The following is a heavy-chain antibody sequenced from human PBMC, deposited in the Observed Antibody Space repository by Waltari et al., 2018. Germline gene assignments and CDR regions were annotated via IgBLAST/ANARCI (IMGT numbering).Heavy chain of an antibody. D-gene: IGHD1-26*01. CDR3: ARKIRTYYVVAFDL. CDR1: GFPLADHA. Sequence: EEQLVESGGGLVQPGRSLRLSCAASGFPLADHAMHWVRPAPGKGLEWVSSISWNGENVAYADSVKGRYTISRDNAKKSLFLQMNSVRPEDTALYYCARKIRTYYVVAFDLWGQGTMVLVSS. V-gene: IGHV3-9*01. J-gene: IGHJ3*01. CDR2: ISWNGENV.